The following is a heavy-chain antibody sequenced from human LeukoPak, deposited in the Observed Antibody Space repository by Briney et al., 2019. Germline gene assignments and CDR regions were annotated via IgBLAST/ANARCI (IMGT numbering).Heavy chain of an antibody. CDR3: ARVAWFGEEGYYFDY. CDR1: GFTFSSYA. Sequence: GGSLRLSCAASGFTFSSYAMSWVRQAPGKGLEWVSAISGSGGITYYADSVKGRFTISRDNSKNTLYLQMNSLRAEDTAVYYCARVAWFGEEGYYFDYWGQGTLVTVSS. CDR2: ISGSGGIT. V-gene: IGHV3-23*01. J-gene: IGHJ4*02. D-gene: IGHD3-10*01.